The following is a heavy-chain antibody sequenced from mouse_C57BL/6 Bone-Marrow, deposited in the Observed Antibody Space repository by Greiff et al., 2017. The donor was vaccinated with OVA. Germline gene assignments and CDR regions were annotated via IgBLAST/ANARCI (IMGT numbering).Heavy chain of an antibody. D-gene: IGHD2-3*01. J-gene: IGHJ4*01. CDR1: GYTFTSYW. V-gene: IGHV1-64*01. CDR3: ARTMGYDGYYEDAMDY. CDR2: IHPNSGST. Sequence: QVQLQQPGAELVKPGASVKLSCKASGYTFTSYWMHWVKQRPGQGLEWIGMIHPNSGSTNYNAKFKSKATLTVDKSSSTAYMQLSSLTSEDSAVYYCARTMGYDGYYEDAMDYWGQGTSVTVSS.